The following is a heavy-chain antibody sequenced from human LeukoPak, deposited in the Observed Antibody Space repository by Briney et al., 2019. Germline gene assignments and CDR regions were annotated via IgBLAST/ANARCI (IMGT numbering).Heavy chain of an antibody. D-gene: IGHD2-21*02. Sequence: GGSLRLSCAASGFTFSSYAMSWVRQAPGKGLEWVSAISGTGISTYYADSVKGRFTISRDNSKNTLYLQMNSLRAEDTAIYYCAKVNYCGGDCRYFDHWGQGTLVTVSS. CDR2: ISGTGIST. J-gene: IGHJ4*02. CDR1: GFTFSSYA. V-gene: IGHV3-23*01. CDR3: AKVNYCGGDCRYFDH.